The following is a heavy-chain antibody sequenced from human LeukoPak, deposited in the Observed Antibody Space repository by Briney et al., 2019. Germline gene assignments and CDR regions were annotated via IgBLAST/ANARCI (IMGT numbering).Heavy chain of an antibody. CDR3: ARDLIVVTTQFDP. Sequence: GGSLRLSCAASGFTFSSYAMHWVRQAPGKGLEWVAVISYDGSNKYYADSVKGRFTISRDNSKNTLYLQMNSLRAEDTAVYYCARDLIVVTTQFDPRGQGTLVTVSS. CDR2: ISYDGSNK. V-gene: IGHV3-30*04. D-gene: IGHD2-2*01. J-gene: IGHJ5*02. CDR1: GFTFSSYA.